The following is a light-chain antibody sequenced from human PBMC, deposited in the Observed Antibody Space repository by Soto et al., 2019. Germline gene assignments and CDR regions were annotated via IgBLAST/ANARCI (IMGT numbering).Light chain of an antibody. CDR1: QDIDNY. J-gene: IGKJ4*01. Sequence: DIQMTQSPSSLSASVGDRVTITCQASQDIDNYLHWDQQKPGKAPRLLIYDSSTLQTGVPSRFSGSGSGTDFTFAISSLQPEDIATYYCQQSHNLPLSVGGGTKVQI. CDR2: DSS. V-gene: IGKV1-33*01. CDR3: QQSHNLPLS.